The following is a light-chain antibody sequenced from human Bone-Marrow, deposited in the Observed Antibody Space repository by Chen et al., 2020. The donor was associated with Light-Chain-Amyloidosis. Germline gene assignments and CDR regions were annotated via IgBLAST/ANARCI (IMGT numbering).Light chain of an antibody. Sequence: SYVLTQPSSVSVAPGQTATIACGGNNIGSTSVHWYQQTPGQAPLLVVYDDSDRPSGIPGRLSGANSGNTPTLTISRVEAGDEADYYCQVWDRGSDRPVFGGGTKLTVL. J-gene: IGLJ3*02. V-gene: IGLV3-21*02. CDR1: NIGSTS. CDR2: DDS. CDR3: QVWDRGSDRPV.